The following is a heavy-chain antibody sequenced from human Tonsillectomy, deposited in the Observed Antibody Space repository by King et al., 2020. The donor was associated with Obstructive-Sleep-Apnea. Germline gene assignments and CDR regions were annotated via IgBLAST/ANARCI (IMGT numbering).Heavy chain of an antibody. D-gene: IGHD6-13*01. J-gene: IGHJ4*02. CDR1: VFTFRSYG. CDR2: ISYDGSNK. V-gene: IGHV3-30*18. Sequence: VQLVESGGGVVQPGRSLRLSCAASVFTFRSYGMHWVRQAPGKGLEWGAVISYDGSNKYYVDSVKGRFTISRDNSKNTLYRQMNSLRAEDTAVYYCAKGMAAVGTESYHFDYWGQGTLVTVSS. CDR3: AKGMAAVGTESYHFDY.